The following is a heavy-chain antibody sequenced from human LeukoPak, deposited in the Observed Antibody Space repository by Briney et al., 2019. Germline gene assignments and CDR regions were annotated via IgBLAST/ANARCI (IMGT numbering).Heavy chain of an antibody. Sequence: ASVKVSCKASGYTFTGYYMHWLRQAPGQGLEWMGWINPNSGDTNYAQKFQGRVTMTRDTSISTAYMELSRLTSDDTAVYYCAKNPYEYYFDYWGQGTLVTVSS. CDR3: AKNPYEYYFDY. CDR1: GYTFTGYY. J-gene: IGHJ4*02. CDR2: INPNSGDT. V-gene: IGHV1-2*02. D-gene: IGHD5-12*01.